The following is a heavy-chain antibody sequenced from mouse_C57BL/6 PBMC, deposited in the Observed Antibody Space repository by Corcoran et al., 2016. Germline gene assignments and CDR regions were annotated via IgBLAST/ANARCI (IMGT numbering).Heavy chain of an antibody. CDR2: INPNNGGT. CDR1: GYTFTDYY. CDR3: ARYYGYGDY. D-gene: IGHD2-2*01. V-gene: IGHV1-26*01. J-gene: IGHJ2*01. Sequence: EVQLQQSGPELVKPGASVKISCKASGYTFTDYYMNWVKQSHGKSLEWIGDINPNNGGTSYNQKFKGKATLTVDKSSSTAYMELRSLTSEDSAVYFCARYYGYGDYWGQGTTLTVSS.